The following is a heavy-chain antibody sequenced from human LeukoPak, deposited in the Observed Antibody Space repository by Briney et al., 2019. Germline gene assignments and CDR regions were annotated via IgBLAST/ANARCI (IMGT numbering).Heavy chain of an antibody. CDR3: AKVLLWFGESGYYFDY. V-gene: IGHV3-23*01. J-gene: IGHJ4*02. CDR2: ISGSGGST. D-gene: IGHD3-10*01. CDR1: GFTFSSYA. Sequence: GGSLRLSFAASGFTFSSYAMGWVRQAPGKGLEWVSAISGSGGSTYYADSVKGRFTISRDNSKNTLYLQMNSLRAEDTAVYYCAKVLLWFGESGYYFDYWGQGTLVTVSS.